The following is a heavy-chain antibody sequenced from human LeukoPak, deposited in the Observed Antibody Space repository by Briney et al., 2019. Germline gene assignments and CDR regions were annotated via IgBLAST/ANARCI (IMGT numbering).Heavy chain of an antibody. V-gene: IGHV3-74*01. D-gene: IGHD1-1*01. CDR3: ARERPPTGLGWFDP. Sequence: GSLRLSCAASGLTFRRYWMHWVRPAPGKGLGWVSRINSDGRSTRYADSVKGRFTISRAKAKNTLYLQMNSLRAEDTAVYYCARERPPTGLGWFDPWGQGTLVTVSS. CDR1: GLTFRRYW. J-gene: IGHJ5*02. CDR2: INSDGRST.